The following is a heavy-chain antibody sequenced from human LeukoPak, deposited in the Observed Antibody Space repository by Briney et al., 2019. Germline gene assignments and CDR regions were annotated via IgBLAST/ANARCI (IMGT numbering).Heavy chain of an antibody. CDR3: ARERSRSGYYDDY. CDR2: ISSSSSYI. V-gene: IGHV3-21*01. J-gene: IGHJ4*02. CDR1: GFTFSSYS. Sequence: GGSLRLSCAASGFTFSSYSMNWVRQAPGKGLEWASSISSSSSYIYYADSVKGRFTISRDNAKNSLYLQMNSLRAEDTAVYYCARERSRSGYYDDYWGQGTLVTVSS. D-gene: IGHD3-22*01.